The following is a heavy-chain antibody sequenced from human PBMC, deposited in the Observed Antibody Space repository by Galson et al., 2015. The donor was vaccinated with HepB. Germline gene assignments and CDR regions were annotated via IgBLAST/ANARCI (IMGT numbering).Heavy chain of an antibody. Sequence: SETLSLTCTVSGGSISSYYWSWIRQPPGKGLEWIGYIYYSGSTNYNPSLKSRVTISVDTSKNQFSLKLSSVTAADTAVYYCARGTTYYYDSSGYPYYYYYGMDVWGQGTTVTVSS. CDR1: GGSISSYY. D-gene: IGHD3-22*01. CDR3: ARGTTYYYDSSGYPYYYYYGMDV. CDR2: IYYSGST. J-gene: IGHJ6*02. V-gene: IGHV4-59*01.